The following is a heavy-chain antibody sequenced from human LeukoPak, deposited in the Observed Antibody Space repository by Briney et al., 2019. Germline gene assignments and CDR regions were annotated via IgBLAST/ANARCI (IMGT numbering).Heavy chain of an antibody. CDR3: AGTMVRGVIPFDY. Sequence: GESLKISCKGSGYSFTSYWIGWVRQMPGKGLGWMGIIYPGDSDTRYSPSFQGQVTISADKSISTAYLQWSSLKASDTAMYYCAGTMVRGVIPFDYWGQGTLVTVSS. V-gene: IGHV5-51*01. D-gene: IGHD3-10*01. CDR1: GYSFTSYW. J-gene: IGHJ4*02. CDR2: IYPGDSDT.